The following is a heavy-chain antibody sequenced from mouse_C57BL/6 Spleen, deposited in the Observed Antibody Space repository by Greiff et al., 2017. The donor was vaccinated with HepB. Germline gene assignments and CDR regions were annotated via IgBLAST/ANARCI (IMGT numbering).Heavy chain of an antibody. Sequence: VQLQQSGAELVRPGASVKLSCTASGFNFKDYYMHWVKQRPEQGLEWIGWIDPENGDTEYASKFQGKATITADTSSNTAYLQLSSLTSEDTAVYYCTDYGCTGFAYWGQGTLVTVSA. D-gene: IGHD1-1*01. CDR3: TDYGCTGFAY. CDR1: GFNFKDYY. V-gene: IGHV14-4*01. CDR2: IDPENGDT. J-gene: IGHJ3*01.